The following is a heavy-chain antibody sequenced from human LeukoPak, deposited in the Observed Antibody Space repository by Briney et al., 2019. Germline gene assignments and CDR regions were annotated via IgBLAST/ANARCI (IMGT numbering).Heavy chain of an antibody. D-gene: IGHD1-26*01. CDR3: ARDPPLIIVGAPADV. V-gene: IGHV1-3*01. CDR1: GYTFTSYA. J-gene: IGHJ6*02. CDR2: INAGNGNT. Sequence: ASVKVSCKASGYTFTSYAMHWVRQAPGQRLEWMGWINAGNGNTKYSQKFQGRVTITRDTSASTAYMELSSLRSEDTAVYYCARDPPLIIVGAPADVWGQGTTVTVSS.